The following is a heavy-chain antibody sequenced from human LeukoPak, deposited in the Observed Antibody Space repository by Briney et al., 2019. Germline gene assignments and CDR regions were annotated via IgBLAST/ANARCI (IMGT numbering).Heavy chain of an antibody. CDR3: ARVCPTEKRITIFGVPNYYYYYYMDV. CDR1: GYTFTSYG. D-gene: IGHD3-3*01. V-gene: IGHV1-18*01. CDR2: ISAYNGNT. Sequence: ASVKVSCKASGYTFTSYGISWVRQAPGQGLEWMGWISAYNGNTNYAQKLQGRVTMTTDTSTSTAYMELRSLRSDDTAVYYCARVCPTEKRITIFGVPNYYYYYYMDVWGKGTTVTVSS. J-gene: IGHJ6*03.